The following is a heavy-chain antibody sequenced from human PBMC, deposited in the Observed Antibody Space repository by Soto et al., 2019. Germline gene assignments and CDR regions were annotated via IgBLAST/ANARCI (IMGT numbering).Heavy chain of an antibody. D-gene: IGHD4-17*01. Sequence: LRLSCAASGFTFGSYSMNWVRQAPGKGLEWVSYISSSSSTIYYADSVKGRFTISRDNAKNSLYLQMNSLRDEDTAVYYCARDTSTDYGDYARRYYYYGMDVWGQGTTVTVSS. V-gene: IGHV3-48*02. J-gene: IGHJ6*02. CDR1: GFTFGSYS. CDR3: ARDTSTDYGDYARRYYYYGMDV. CDR2: ISSSSSTI.